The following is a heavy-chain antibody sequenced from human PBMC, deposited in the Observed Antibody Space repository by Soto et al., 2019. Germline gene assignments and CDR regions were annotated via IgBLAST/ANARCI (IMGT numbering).Heavy chain of an antibody. D-gene: IGHD3-10*01. V-gene: IGHV1-46*01. CDR1: GYTFTSYY. J-gene: IGHJ5*02. Sequence: GASVKVSCKASGYTFTSYYMHWVRQAPGQGLEWMGIINPSGGSTSYAQKFQGRVTVTRDTSTSTVYMELSSLRSEDTAVYYCARDHRGSSLLWFGEGSWGWFDPWGQGTLVTVSS. CDR3: ARDHRGSSLLWFGEGSWGWFDP. CDR2: INPSGGST.